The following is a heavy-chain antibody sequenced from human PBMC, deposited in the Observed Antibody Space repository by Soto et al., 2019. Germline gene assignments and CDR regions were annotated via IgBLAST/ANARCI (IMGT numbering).Heavy chain of an antibody. J-gene: IGHJ5*02. Sequence: PSETLSLTCTVSGGSISSGGWYWSWIRQHPGKGLEWIGYIYYSGSTYYNPSLKSRVTISVDTSKNQFSLKLSSVTVADTAVYYCARGWAVYNTEIGVVIIEEFDPWGQGTLVTVSS. V-gene: IGHV4-31*03. CDR3: ARGWAVYNTEIGVVIIEEFDP. CDR2: IYYSGST. CDR1: GGSISSGGWY. D-gene: IGHD3-3*01.